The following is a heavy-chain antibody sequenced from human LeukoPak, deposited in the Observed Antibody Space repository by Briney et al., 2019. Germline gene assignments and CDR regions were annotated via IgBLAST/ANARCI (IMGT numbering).Heavy chain of an antibody. CDR2: ISVTITKT. CDR3: AKDDGDYAMGYYFDY. CDR1: GFTFSSYA. Sequence: PGGSLRLSCTASGFTFSSYAMSWVRQAPGNGLEWVSAISVTITKTYYADSVKGRFTISRDNSKNTLYLQMNSLRAEDTAVYYCAKDDGDYAMGYYFDYWGQGTLVTVSS. J-gene: IGHJ4*02. V-gene: IGHV3-23*01. D-gene: IGHD4-17*01.